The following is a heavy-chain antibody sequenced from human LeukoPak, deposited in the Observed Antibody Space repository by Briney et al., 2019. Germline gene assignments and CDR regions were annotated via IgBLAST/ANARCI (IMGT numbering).Heavy chain of an antibody. CDR3: ARWTTVTTRYFDY. CDR2: IYHSGST. V-gene: IGHV4-38-2*02. D-gene: IGHD4-17*01. J-gene: IGHJ4*02. Sequence: SETLSLTCTVSGYSISSGYYWGRIRQPPGKGLEWIGSIYHSGSTYYNPSLKSRVTISVDTSKNQFSLKLSSVTAADTAVYYCARWTTVTTRYFDYWGQGTLVTVSS. CDR1: GYSISSGYY.